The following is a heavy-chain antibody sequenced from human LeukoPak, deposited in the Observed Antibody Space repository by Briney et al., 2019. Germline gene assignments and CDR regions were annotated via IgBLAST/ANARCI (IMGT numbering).Heavy chain of an antibody. Sequence: SETLSLTFTVSGGSISSYYWSWIRQPPGKGLEWMGNIYYSGSTNYNPSLKSRVTISVDTSKKQFSLKLSSVTAADTAVYYCARRSYGEGWPFDYWGQGTLVTVSS. CDR1: GGSISSYY. V-gene: IGHV4-59*01. J-gene: IGHJ4*02. CDR3: ARRSYGEGWPFDY. CDR2: IYYSGST. D-gene: IGHD1-26*01.